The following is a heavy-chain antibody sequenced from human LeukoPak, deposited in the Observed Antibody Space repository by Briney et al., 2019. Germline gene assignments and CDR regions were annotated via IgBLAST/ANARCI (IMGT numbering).Heavy chain of an antibody. J-gene: IGHJ4*02. V-gene: IGHV4-59*01. Sequence: PSETLSLTCTVSGDSISSYYWSWIRQPPGKGLEWIGCSYYSGSTNYNPSLKSRVTISVDTSKNQFFLLLSSVTAADTAVYYCARDFGGRGNFDYWGQGTLVTVSS. CDR2: SYYSGST. CDR1: GDSISSYY. D-gene: IGHD3-16*01. CDR3: ARDFGGRGNFDY.